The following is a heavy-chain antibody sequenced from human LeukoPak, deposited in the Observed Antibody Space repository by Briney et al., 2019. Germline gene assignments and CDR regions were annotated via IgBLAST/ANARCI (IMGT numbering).Heavy chain of an antibody. J-gene: IGHJ4*02. CDR3: AREEVGATLFCY. D-gene: IGHD1-26*01. CDR1: RGTFSSYA. CDR2: IIPIFGTA. Sequence: GASVKVSCKASRGTFSSYAISWVRQAPGQGLEWMGGIIPIFGTANYAQKFQGRVTITADESTSTAYMELSSLRSEDTAVYYCAREEVGATLFCYWGQGTLVTVSS. V-gene: IGHV1-69*13.